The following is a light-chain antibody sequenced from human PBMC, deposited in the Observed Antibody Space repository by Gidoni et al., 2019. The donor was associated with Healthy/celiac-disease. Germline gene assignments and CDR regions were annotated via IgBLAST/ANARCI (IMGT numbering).Light chain of an antibody. CDR1: QSISSY. V-gene: IGKV1-39*01. J-gene: IGKJ5*01. CDR3: QQSYSTPRVT. CDR2: AAS. Sequence: DIQMTQSPSSLSASASQSISSYLNWYRQKPGKAPKLLLYAASSLQSGVPSRFSGSGSGTDFTLTISSLQPEDFATYYCQQSYSTPRVTFGQGTRLEIK.